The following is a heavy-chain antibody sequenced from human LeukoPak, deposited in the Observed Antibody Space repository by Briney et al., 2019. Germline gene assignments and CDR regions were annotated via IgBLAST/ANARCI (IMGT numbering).Heavy chain of an antibody. CDR3: AKARHYDFWSGEGNFDY. V-gene: IGHV3-23*01. D-gene: IGHD3-3*01. Sequence: GGSLRLSCAASGFTFSSYAMSWVRQAPRKGLEWVSAISGSGSSTYYADSVKGRFTISRDNSKNTLYLQVNSLRAEDTAVYYCAKARHYDFWSGEGNFDYWGQGTLVTVSS. J-gene: IGHJ4*02. CDR2: ISGSGSST. CDR1: GFTFSSYA.